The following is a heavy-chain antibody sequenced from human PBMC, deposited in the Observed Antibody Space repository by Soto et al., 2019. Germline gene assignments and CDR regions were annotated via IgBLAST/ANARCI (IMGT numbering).Heavy chain of an antibody. J-gene: IGHJ6*04. CDR3: ARDQVEWPTPAYGTDV. Sequence: PSETLSLPCTVSCGSISSYYWSWIRQPPGKGLEWIGYIYYSGSTNYNPSLKSRVTISVDTSKNQFSLKLSSVTAADTAVYYCARDQVEWPTPAYGTDVWGKGTTVTVSS. CDR2: IYYSGST. CDR1: CGSISSYY. V-gene: IGHV4-59*01. D-gene: IGHD1-26*01.